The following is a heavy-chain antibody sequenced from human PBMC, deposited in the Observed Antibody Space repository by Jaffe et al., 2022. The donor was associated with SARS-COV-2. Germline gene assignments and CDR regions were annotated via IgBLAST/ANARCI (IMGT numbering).Heavy chain of an antibody. D-gene: IGHD6-19*01. CDR1: GGSVTSGNYY. CDR3: AHSGHYHHYYMDV. V-gene: IGHV4-61*01. J-gene: IGHJ6*03. Sequence: QVQLQESGPGLVKASETLSLTCTVSGGSVTSGNYYWNWIRQPPGKELEWIGYIYYNDNTNYNPSLKSRVTISIDRSKNQFSLKLTSVTAADTAVYYCAHSGHYHHYYMDVWGKGTTVTVSS. CDR2: IYYNDNT.